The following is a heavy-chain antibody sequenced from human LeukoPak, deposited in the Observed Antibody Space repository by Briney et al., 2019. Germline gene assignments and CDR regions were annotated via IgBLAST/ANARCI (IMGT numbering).Heavy chain of an antibody. CDR2: ISSSGSYI. J-gene: IGHJ4*02. D-gene: IGHD2-15*01. Sequence: GGSLRLSCAASGFTFSSYSMNWVRQPPGKGLEWVSSISSSGSYIYYADSVKGRFSISRDSAKNSLYLQMNSLRAEDTAVYYCARGPQFCSGGSCYGYYFDYRGQGTLVTVSS. V-gene: IGHV3-21*01. CDR3: ARGPQFCSGGSCYGYYFDY. CDR1: GFTFSSYS.